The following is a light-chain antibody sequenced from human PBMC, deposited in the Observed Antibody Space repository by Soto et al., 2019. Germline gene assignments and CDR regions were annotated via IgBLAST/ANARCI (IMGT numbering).Light chain of an antibody. J-gene: IGLJ1*01. CDR3: SSYTTSNTRQIV. CDR1: RSDVGGYNY. CDR2: DVS. V-gene: IGLV2-14*03. Sequence: AQPSSVSGAPGQSITLSCTGTRSDVGGYNYVSWYQHHPGKAPKLIIYDVSNRPSGVSIRFSGSKSDNTASLTISGLQPEDEADYHCSSYTTSNTRQIVFGTGTKVTVL.